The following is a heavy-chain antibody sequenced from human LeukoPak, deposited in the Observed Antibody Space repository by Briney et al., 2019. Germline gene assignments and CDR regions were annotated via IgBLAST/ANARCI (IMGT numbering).Heavy chain of an antibody. CDR1: GFTFSSYS. Sequence: PGGSLRLSCAASGFTFSSYSMNWVRQAPGKGLEWVSYISSSSSTIYYADSVKGRFTISRDNAKNSLYLQMNSLRAEDTAVYYCARDGIAGAPTYYFDYWGQGTLVTVSS. D-gene: IGHD6-19*01. CDR3: ARDGIAGAPTYYFDY. V-gene: IGHV3-48*04. J-gene: IGHJ4*02. CDR2: ISSSSSTI.